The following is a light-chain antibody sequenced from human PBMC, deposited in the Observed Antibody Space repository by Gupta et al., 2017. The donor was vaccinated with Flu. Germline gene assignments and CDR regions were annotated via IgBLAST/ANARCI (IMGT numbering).Light chain of an antibody. CDR3: QKYYHFAWT. CDR2: GAS. V-gene: IGKV1D-8*01. Sequence: VIWMTQSPSLLSASIGDKVTITCRASQNISSYFGWYQQKPGQAPKLLIYGASTLQTGAPSRGSGGGSGTNFNLSIRRLQSEDFGTYYCQKYYHFAWTFGQGTKVDIK. J-gene: IGKJ1*01. CDR1: QNISSY.